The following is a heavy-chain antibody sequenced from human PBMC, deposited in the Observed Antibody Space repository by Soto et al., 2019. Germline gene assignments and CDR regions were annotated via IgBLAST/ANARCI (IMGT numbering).Heavy chain of an antibody. J-gene: IGHJ4*02. Sequence: QTGGSLRLSCAASGFTFSAYEMNWVRQAPGKGLEWVSYISSSGNTIYYADSVKGRFTISRGNAKNSLFLQMNSLRVEDTAFYYCARSPFLECNWAQGALVTVSS. D-gene: IGHD3-3*02. CDR2: ISSSGNTI. CDR3: ARSPFLECN. CDR1: GFTFSAYE. V-gene: IGHV3-48*03.